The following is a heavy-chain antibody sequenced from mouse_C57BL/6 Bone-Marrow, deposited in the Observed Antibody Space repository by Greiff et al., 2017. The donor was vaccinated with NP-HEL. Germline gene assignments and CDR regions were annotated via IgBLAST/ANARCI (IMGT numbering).Heavy chain of an antibody. Sequence: QVQLQQSGAELAKPGASVKLSCKASGYTFTSYWMHWVKQRPGQGLEWIGYINPSSGYTKYNQKFKDKATVTADKSSSTAYMQLSSLTYEDSAVYYCARRNWYFDVWGTGTTVTVSS. V-gene: IGHV1-7*01. J-gene: IGHJ1*03. CDR1: GYTFTSYW. CDR2: INPSSGYT. CDR3: ARRNWYFDV.